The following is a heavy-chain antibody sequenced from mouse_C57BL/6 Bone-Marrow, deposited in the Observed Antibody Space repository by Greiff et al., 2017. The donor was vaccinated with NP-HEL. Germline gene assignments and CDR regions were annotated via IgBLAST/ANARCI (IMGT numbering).Heavy chain of an antibody. D-gene: IGHD1-1*02. CDR3: TTNYLFAY. V-gene: IGHV14-4*01. CDR1: GFNIKDDY. Sequence: IQLQQSGAELVRPGASVKLSCTASGFNIKDDYMHWVKPRPEQGLEWIGWIDPENGDTEYASKFQGKATITADTSSNTAYLQLSSLTSEDTAVYYCTTNYLFAYWGQGTLVTVSA. CDR2: IDPENGDT. J-gene: IGHJ3*01.